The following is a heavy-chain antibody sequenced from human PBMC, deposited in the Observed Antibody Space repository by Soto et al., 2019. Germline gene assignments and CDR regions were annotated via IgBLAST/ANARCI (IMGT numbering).Heavy chain of an antibody. CDR3: TRGPEKGGSGPF. D-gene: IGHD2-15*01. J-gene: IGHJ4*02. CDR2: ISGSSSYI. V-gene: IGHV3-21*01. Sequence: GGSLRLSCAASGFTFSTYSMTWVRQAPGKGLEWVSYISGSSSYIYYSDSVKGRFTISRDNAKNSLYLQMNSLSAEDTAVYYCTRGPEKGGSGPFWGQGTLVTVSS. CDR1: GFTFSTYS.